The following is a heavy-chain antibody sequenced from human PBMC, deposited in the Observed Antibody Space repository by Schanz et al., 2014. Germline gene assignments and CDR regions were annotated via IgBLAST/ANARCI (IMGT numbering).Heavy chain of an antibody. J-gene: IGHJ6*02. V-gene: IGHV7-4-1*02. Sequence: QLVQSGSEFRKPGASVKVSCKASGYIFSSYAIHWVRQAPGQGLEWMGWINPTTGNPGYAQGFTGRFVFSFDTSVSTAYLQTSGPKAEDTAVYYCARARYGLDVWGQGTTVTVSS. CDR3: ARARYGLDV. CDR1: GYIFSSYA. CDR2: INPTTGNP.